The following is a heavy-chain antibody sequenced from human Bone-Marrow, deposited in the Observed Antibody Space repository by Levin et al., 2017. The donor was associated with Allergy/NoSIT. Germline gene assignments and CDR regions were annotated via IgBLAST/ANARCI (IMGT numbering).Heavy chain of an antibody. D-gene: IGHD1/OR15-1a*01. V-gene: IGHV3-21*04. CDR2: ISSRGTTM. J-gene: IGHJ6*02. CDR1: GFTFSIYS. Sequence: GGSLRLSCTVSGFTFSIYSINWVRQAPGKGLEWVSSISSRGTTMYLADSVKGRFTISRDNAKNSLSLQMNSLRADDTAVYYCARDMNKAHYNYGLDVWGQGTTVTVSS. CDR3: ARDMNKAHYNYGLDV.